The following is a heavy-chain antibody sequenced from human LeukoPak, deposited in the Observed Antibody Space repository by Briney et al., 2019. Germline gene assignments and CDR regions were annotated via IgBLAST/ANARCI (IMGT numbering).Heavy chain of an antibody. D-gene: IGHD3-22*01. CDR3: ARGSTWRDYYDSSGYPL. CDR2: INHSGST. Sequence: SETLSLTCAVYGGSFSGYYWSWIRQPPGKGLEWIGEINHSGSTNYNPSLKSRVTISVDTSKNQFSLKLSSVTAADTAVYYCARGSTWRDYYDSSGYPLWGQGTLVTVSS. V-gene: IGHV4-34*01. J-gene: IGHJ4*02. CDR1: GGSFSGYY.